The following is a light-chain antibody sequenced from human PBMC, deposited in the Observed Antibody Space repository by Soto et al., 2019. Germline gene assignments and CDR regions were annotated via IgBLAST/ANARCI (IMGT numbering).Light chain of an antibody. CDR3: QQYNFWPPLT. CDR1: QSVNGN. J-gene: IGKJ4*01. Sequence: EIVMTQSPATLSVSPGERATLSCRASQSVNGNLAWYRHKPGQDPRLLISDASTRATGVPARFSGSGSGTEFTLTIISLQSEDSGIYYCQQYNFWPPLTFGGGTKVEIK. V-gene: IGKV3-15*01. CDR2: DAS.